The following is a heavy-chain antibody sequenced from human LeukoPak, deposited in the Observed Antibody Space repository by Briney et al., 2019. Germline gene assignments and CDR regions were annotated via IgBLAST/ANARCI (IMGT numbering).Heavy chain of an antibody. CDR3: ARDYNRNDFYGDYRYFHH. Sequence: KPSETLSLTCTVSGYSISSGFYWGWIRQAPGKGLEWIGNINHRGSTYYNPSLKSRVTISVDTSRNQFSLKLSSVTAADTAVYYCARDYNRNDFYGDYRYFHHWGQGTLVTVSS. D-gene: IGHD4-17*01. V-gene: IGHV4-38-2*02. J-gene: IGHJ1*01. CDR2: INHRGST. CDR1: GYSISSGFY.